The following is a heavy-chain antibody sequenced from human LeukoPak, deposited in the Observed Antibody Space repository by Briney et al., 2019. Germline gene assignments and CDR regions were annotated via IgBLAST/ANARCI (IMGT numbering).Heavy chain of an antibody. J-gene: IGHJ5*02. V-gene: IGHV3-43*02. Sequence: GGSLRLSCAASGFTFDDYAMHWVRRAPGKGLEWVSLISGDGGSTYYADSVKGRFTISRDNSKNSLYLQMNSLRTEDTALYYCAKDTYYDFWSGYSGGMWFDPWGQGTLVTVSS. CDR2: ISGDGGST. D-gene: IGHD3-3*01. CDR1: GFTFDDYA. CDR3: AKDTYYDFWSGYSGGMWFDP.